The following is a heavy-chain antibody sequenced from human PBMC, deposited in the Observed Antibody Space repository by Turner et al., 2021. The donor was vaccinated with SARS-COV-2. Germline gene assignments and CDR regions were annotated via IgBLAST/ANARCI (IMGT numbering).Heavy chain of an antibody. V-gene: IGHV3-21*01. CDR1: GFTFNSYS. CDR2: ISSSSSYI. CDR3: ARGLGSKTTVVTPFGY. J-gene: IGHJ4*02. D-gene: IGHD4-17*01. Sequence: EVQLVESGGGLVKPGGSLSLSCAASGFTFNSYSMNWVRQAPGKGLELVSFISSSSSYIYYADSVKGRFTISRDNAKNSLYLQMNSLRAEDTAVYYCARGLGSKTTVVTPFGYWGQGTLVTVSS.